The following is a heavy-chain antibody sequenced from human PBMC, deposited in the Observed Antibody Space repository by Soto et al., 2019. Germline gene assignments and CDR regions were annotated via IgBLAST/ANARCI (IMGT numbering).Heavy chain of an antibody. CDR2: ISWNSGSI. Sequence: EVQLVESGGGLVQPGRSLRLSCAASGFTFDDYAMHWVRQAPGKGLEWVSGISWNSGSIGYADSVKGRFTISRDNAKNFLYLQMNSLSAEDTALYYCAKELESSGPFVYWGQGTLVTVSS. CDR1: GFTFDDYA. V-gene: IGHV3-9*01. D-gene: IGHD6-19*01. CDR3: AKELESSGPFVY. J-gene: IGHJ4*02.